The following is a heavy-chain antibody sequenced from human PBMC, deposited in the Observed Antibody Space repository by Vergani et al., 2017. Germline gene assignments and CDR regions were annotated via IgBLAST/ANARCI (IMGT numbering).Heavy chain of an antibody. Sequence: EVQLVQSGAEVKKPGESLKISCQISGYSFTMHWIGWVRQMPGKGLELMGIIYPGDSDTRYSPSFQGQVTISADKSISTAYLQWSSLKVSDTAMYYCAKGGATTSPPYFDYWGQGTLVTVSA. J-gene: IGHJ4*02. CDR2: IYPGDSDT. CDR3: AKGGATTSPPYFDY. V-gene: IGHV5-51*01. CDR1: GYSFTMHW. D-gene: IGHD1-26*01.